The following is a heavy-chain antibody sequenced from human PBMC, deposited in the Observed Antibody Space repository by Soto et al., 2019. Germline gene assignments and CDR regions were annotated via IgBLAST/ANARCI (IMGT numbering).Heavy chain of an antibody. CDR1: GFTVVSNY. Sequence: GLSLRLSWVASGFTVVSNYVSWVRQAPGKGLEWISIIYSAGNTYYADSVKGRFTISRDNSKNTLYLQMNSLGAEDTAVYYCARDFVVGGPTINYYYGMDVWGQGTTVTVS. V-gene: IGHV3-66*01. CDR3: ARDFVVGGPTINYYYGMDV. CDR2: IYSAGNT. D-gene: IGHD1-26*01. J-gene: IGHJ6*02.